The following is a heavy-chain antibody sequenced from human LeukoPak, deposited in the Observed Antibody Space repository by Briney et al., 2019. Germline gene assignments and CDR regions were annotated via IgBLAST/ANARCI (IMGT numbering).Heavy chain of an antibody. J-gene: IGHJ4*02. V-gene: IGHV5-51*01. D-gene: IGHD2-2*01. CDR2: IYPRDSDT. CDR1: GDMFTNYW. CDR3: ARRGVVVPADY. Sequence: GESLKISCKTSGDMFTNYWIGWVRQKPGTGLEWMGIIYPRDSDTRYSPSFQGQVTISADKSISTAYLQWSSLKASDTAMYYCARRGVVVPADYWGQGTLVTVSS.